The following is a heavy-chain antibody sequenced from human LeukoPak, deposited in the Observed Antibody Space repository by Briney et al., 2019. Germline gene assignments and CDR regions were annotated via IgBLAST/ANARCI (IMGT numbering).Heavy chain of an antibody. CDR2: IYPGDSDT. Sequence: GESLKISCKGSGYSFTSYWIGWVRQMPGKGLEWMGIIYPGDSDTRYSPSFQGQVTISADESISTAYLQWSSLKASDTAMYYCARPAAYYYDSSGYIYWGQGTLVTVSS. J-gene: IGHJ4*02. CDR1: GYSFTSYW. CDR3: ARPAAYYYDSSGYIY. V-gene: IGHV5-51*01. D-gene: IGHD3-22*01.